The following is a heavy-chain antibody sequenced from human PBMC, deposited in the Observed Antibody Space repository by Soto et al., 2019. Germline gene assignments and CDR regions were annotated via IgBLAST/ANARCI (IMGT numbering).Heavy chain of an antibody. CDR2: IYHSGST. D-gene: IGHD3-22*01. CDR1: GGSISSSNW. CDR3: ARMDDYYHSRGPHDY. Sequence: QVQLQESGPGLVKPSGTLSLTCAVSGGSISSSNWWRWVRQPPGKGLEWSGEIYHSGSTNYTPSLQRRVTIAVDKSKNQFSLKLSAVTAADTAEYYCARMDDYYHSRGPHDYWGQGTLVTVSS. V-gene: IGHV4-4*02. J-gene: IGHJ4*02.